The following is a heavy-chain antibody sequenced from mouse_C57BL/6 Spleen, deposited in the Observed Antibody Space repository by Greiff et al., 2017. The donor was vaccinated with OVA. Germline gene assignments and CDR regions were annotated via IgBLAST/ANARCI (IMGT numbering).Heavy chain of an antibody. CDR1: GYSFTGYY. J-gene: IGHJ4*01. D-gene: IGHD2-1*01. Sequence: EVQLVESGPELVKPGASVKISCKASGYSFTGYYMNWVKQSPEKSLEWIGEINPSTGGTTYNQKFKAKATLTVDKSSSTAYMQLKSLTSEDSAVYYCARDYGNYYAMDYWGQGTSVTVSS. CDR2: INPSTGGT. V-gene: IGHV1-42*01. CDR3: ARDYGNYYAMDY.